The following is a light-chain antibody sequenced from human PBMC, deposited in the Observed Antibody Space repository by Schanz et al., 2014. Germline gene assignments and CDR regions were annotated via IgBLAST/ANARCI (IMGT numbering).Light chain of an antibody. J-gene: IGLJ1*01. CDR2: DVF. CDR3: SSYADSSTL. CDR1: SSDIGGYDY. Sequence: QSALTQPASMSGSPGQSITISCNGSSSDIGGYDYVSWYRQYPGKAPKLMIYDVFNRPSGVSHRFTGSKSDNTATLTISGLQAEDEADYYCSSYADSSTLFGPGTKFTVL. V-gene: IGLV2-14*01.